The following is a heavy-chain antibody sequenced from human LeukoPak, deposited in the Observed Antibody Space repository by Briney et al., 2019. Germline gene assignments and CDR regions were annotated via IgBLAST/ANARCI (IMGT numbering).Heavy chain of an antibody. V-gene: IGHV4-4*07. D-gene: IGHD2-15*01. CDR2: IYSTGTT. CDR3: ARVVAATHFDY. CDR1: GGSVSNYY. J-gene: IGHJ4*02. Sequence: KASETLSLTCTVSGGSVSNYYWSWIRQPAGKGLEWIGRIYSTGTTNYNPSLKSRVTMSVDTSKNQFSLKLSSVTAADTAVYYCARVVAATHFDYWGQGTLVTVSS.